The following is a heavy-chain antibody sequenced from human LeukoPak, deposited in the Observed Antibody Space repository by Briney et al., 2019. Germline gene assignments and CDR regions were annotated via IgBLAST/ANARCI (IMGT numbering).Heavy chain of an antibody. CDR3: ASRGYSSSSYYYYYYMDV. Sequence: SVKVSCKSSGGSFSSYVITWVRQAPGQGLEWMGGIIPIFGTANYAQKFQGRVTITADESTSTAYMELSSLRSEDTAVSYCASRGYSSSSYYYYYYMDVWGKGTTVTVSS. J-gene: IGHJ6*03. D-gene: IGHD6-13*01. V-gene: IGHV1-69*01. CDR1: GGSFSSYV. CDR2: IIPIFGTA.